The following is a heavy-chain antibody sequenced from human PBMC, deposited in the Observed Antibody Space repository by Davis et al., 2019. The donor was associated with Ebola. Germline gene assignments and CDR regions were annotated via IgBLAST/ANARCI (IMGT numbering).Heavy chain of an antibody. Sequence: ASVKVSCKASGYTFINYGISWVRQAPGQGLEWMGLISAYNGNTKYARKFQGRVTMTADTSTNTAYMELRSLRSDDSAVYYCARPHLPDDAFDIWGQGTLVTVSS. V-gene: IGHV1-18*01. CDR3: ARPHLPDDAFDI. CDR1: GYTFINYG. J-gene: IGHJ3*02. CDR2: ISAYNGNT.